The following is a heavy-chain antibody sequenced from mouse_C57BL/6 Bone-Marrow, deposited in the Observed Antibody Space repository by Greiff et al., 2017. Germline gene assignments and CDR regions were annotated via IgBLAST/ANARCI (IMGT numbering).Heavy chain of an antibody. V-gene: IGHV5-12*01. CDR2: ISNGGGST. J-gene: IGHJ3*01. CDR3: ARHADGNDYGFAY. CDR1: GFTFSDYY. Sequence: EVQLQQSGGGLVQPGGSLKLSCAASGFTFSDYYMYWVRQTPETRLEWVAYISNGGGSTYYPDTVKGRFTISRDNAKNTLYLQMSRLKSEDTAMYYCARHADGNDYGFAYWGQGTLVTVSA. D-gene: IGHD2-4*01.